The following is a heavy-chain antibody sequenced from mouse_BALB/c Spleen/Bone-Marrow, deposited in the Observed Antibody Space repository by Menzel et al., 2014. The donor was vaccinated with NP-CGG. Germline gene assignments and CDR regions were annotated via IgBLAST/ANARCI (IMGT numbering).Heavy chain of an antibody. CDR2: ISNGGGST. J-gene: IGHJ4*01. CDR3: ARGGIYYGMDY. V-gene: IGHV5-12*02. CDR1: GFTFSDYY. Sequence: EVQRVESGGGLVQPGGSLKLSCATSGFTFSDYYMYWVRQTPGKRLVWLAYISNGGGSTSYPDTVKGRFTISRDNAKNTQYLQMSRLKSEDTGMYYCARGGIYYGMDYWGLGTPGT.